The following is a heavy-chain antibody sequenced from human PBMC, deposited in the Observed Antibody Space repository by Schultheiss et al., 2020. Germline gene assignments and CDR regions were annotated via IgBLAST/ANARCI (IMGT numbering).Heavy chain of an antibody. Sequence: SQTLSLTCTVSGGSISSGGYYWSWIRQHPGKGLEWIGYIYYSGSTYYNPSLKSRVTISVDTSKNQFSLKLSSVTAADTAVYYCARTALTGVGVDYYYYYYMDVWGKGTTVNVYS. CDR3: ARTALTGVGVDYYYYYYMDV. J-gene: IGHJ6*03. CDR2: IYYSGST. CDR1: GGSISSGGYY. V-gene: IGHV4-31*03. D-gene: IGHD7-27*01.